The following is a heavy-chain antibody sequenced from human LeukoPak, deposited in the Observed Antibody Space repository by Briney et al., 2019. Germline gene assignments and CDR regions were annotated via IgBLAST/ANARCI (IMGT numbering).Heavy chain of an antibody. D-gene: IGHD5-24*01. J-gene: IGHJ4*02. CDR3: ARSMVTIPIPGGY. CDR1: GFTFSSYG. CDR2: IRYDGSNK. Sequence: GGSLRLSCAASGFTFSSYGMHWVRQAPGKGLEWVAFIRYDGSNKYYADSVKGRFTIPRDNSKNTLYLQMNSLRAEDTAVYYCARSMVTIPIPGGYWGQGTLVTVSS. V-gene: IGHV3-30*02.